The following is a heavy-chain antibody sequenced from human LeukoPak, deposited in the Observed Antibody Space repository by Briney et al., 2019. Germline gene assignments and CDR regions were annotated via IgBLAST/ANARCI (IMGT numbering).Heavy chain of an antibody. Sequence: SETLSLTCTVSGGSINSDYWSWIRQPPGKGLEWIGYIYYSGSTNYNPSLKSRVTISVDTSKNQFSLKLSSVTAADTAVYYCARVRYYYYMDVWGKGTTVTISS. CDR2: IYYSGST. V-gene: IGHV4-59*01. CDR1: GGSINSDY. CDR3: ARVRYYYYMDV. J-gene: IGHJ6*03.